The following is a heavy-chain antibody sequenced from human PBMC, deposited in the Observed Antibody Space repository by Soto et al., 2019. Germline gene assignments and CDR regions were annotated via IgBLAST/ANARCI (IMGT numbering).Heavy chain of an antibody. D-gene: IGHD2-21*01. CDR3: VRDGRSGKGDWFDF. V-gene: IGHV4-39*07. Sequence: PSETLSLTCTVSGGSISSSSFHWGWIRQPPGKGLEWIGSIYYSGSTYYSPSLKSRVTISVDTSKNQFSLSLRSVTAADTAVHICVRDGRSGKGDWFDFWRKRILVIASS. CDR2: IYYSGST. J-gene: IGHJ4*02. CDR1: GGSISSSSFH.